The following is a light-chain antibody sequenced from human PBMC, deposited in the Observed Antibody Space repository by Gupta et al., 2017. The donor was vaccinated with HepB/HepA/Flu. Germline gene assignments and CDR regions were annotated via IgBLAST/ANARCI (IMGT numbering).Light chain of an antibody. CDR3: SSYTNSSPLFV. CDR2: DVS. J-gene: IGLJ1*01. CDR1: SSDIGAFNF. Sequence: PGHAITISCTGTSSDIGAFNFVSWYRHHPGNAPKLIMYDVSNRPSGVSNRFSGSKSGNKASSTISGLEAEDEDNYYCSSYTNSSPLFVFGTGTEVTV. V-gene: IGLV2-14*03.